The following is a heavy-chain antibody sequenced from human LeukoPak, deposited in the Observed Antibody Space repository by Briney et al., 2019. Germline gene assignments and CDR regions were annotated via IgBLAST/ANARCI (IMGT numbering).Heavy chain of an antibody. Sequence: ASVKVSCKASGYTFTSYGISWVRQAPGQGLERMGWISAYNGNTNYAQKLQGRVTMTTDTSTSTAYMELRSLRSDDTAVYYCARDNNLYGDYAIPFDYWGQGTLVTVSS. D-gene: IGHD4-17*01. CDR1: GYTFTSYG. V-gene: IGHV1-18*01. CDR2: ISAYNGNT. CDR3: ARDNNLYGDYAIPFDY. J-gene: IGHJ4*02.